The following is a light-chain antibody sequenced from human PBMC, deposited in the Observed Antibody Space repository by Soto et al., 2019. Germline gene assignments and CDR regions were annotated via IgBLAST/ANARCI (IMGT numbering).Light chain of an antibody. V-gene: IGKV3-15*01. Sequence: EIVMTQSLVALSVSPGESAALSCRASQSVGRNFAWYQQRPGQAPRVLTYGTSTRATGVPARFSGSGSGTDFTLTISSLQSEDFAVYYCQQYNKWPYTFGQGTRLEIK. J-gene: IGKJ2*01. CDR3: QQYNKWPYT. CDR1: QSVGRN. CDR2: GTS.